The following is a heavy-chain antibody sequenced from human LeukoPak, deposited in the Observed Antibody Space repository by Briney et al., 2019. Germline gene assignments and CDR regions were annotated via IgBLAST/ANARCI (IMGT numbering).Heavy chain of an antibody. Sequence: SETLSLTCTVSGGSVSSSFYYWGWIRQPPGKGLEWIGSMYFSGSTHYNPSLKSRVTISVDTSKNQFSLKLTSVTAADTAVYYCANAASYSVDYWGQGTLVTVSA. V-gene: IGHV4-39*01. D-gene: IGHD1-26*01. J-gene: IGHJ4*02. CDR3: ANAASYSVDY. CDR2: MYFSGST. CDR1: GGSVSSSFYY.